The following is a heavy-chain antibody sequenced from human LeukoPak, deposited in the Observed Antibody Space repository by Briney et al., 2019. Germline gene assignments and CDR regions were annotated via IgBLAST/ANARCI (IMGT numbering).Heavy chain of an antibody. D-gene: IGHD6-19*01. CDR1: GFTFSSYS. CDR3: ARDQGIAVAD. J-gene: IGHJ4*02. V-gene: IGHV3-21*01. CDR2: ISSSSGYI. Sequence: GGSLRLSCAASGFTFSSYSMNWVRQAPGKGLEWVSSISSSSGYIYYADSVKGRFTISRDNAKNSLYLQMNSLRAEDTAVYYCARDQGIAVADWGQGTLVTVSS.